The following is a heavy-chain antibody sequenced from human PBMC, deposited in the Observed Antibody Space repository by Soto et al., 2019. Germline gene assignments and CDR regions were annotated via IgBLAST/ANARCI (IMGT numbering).Heavy chain of an antibody. CDR1: GFSLTSPGMC. CDR2: IERDDDDK. J-gene: IGHJ6*02. D-gene: IGHD1-20*01. Sequence: ASGPTLVNPTDTLTLTCPYSGFSLTSPGMCVSWIRQSPGKALEWLALIERDDDDKYYSTSLKTRLTISKDTRKNQVVLTMANMEPADTATYYCARSIRGPRRFNGMDVWGQGTTVTVSS. V-gene: IGHV2-70*13. CDR3: ARSIRGPRRFNGMDV.